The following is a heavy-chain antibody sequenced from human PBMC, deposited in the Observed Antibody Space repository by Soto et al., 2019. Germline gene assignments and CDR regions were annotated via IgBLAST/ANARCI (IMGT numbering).Heavy chain of an antibody. CDR1: GFDFSLYE. D-gene: IGHD5-12*01. V-gene: IGHV3-48*03. CDR2: MSAGGTI. CDR3: TKEKSVLNSGYDAFDV. J-gene: IGHJ3*01. Sequence: EVRLVESGGDLVQPGGSLSLSCAASGFDFSLYEMDWVRQAPGKGLEWIAYMSAGGTIYYADSVKGRFTISRDNAKNSLYLEMNSLSAEDTAIYYCTKEKSVLNSGYDAFDVWGQGTMVTVS.